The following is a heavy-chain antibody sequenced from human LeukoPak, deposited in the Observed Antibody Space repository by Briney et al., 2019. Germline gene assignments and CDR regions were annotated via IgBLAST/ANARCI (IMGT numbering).Heavy chain of an antibody. V-gene: IGHV4-59*11. J-gene: IGHJ4*02. D-gene: IGHD6-6*01. Sequence: SETLSLTCTVSGGSISSHYWSWIRQPPGKGLEWIGYIYYSRSTNYNPSLKSRVTISVDTSKNQFSLKLSSVTAADTAVYYCARGWQLVGYYFDYWGQGTLVTVSS. CDR2: IYYSRST. CDR1: GGSISSHY. CDR3: ARGWQLVGYYFDY.